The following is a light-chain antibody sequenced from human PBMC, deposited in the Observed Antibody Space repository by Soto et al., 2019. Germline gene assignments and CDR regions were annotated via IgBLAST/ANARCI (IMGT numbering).Light chain of an antibody. J-gene: IGLJ2*01. CDR2: QDT. V-gene: IGLV3-1*01. CDR3: QAWDSSTGVV. CDR1: KLGDRF. Sequence: SYELTQPPSVSVSPGQTASIXXSGDKLGDRFACWYQQKPGQSPVMVIYQDTRRPSGIPERFSGSNSGNTATLTISGTQAMDEADYYCQAWDSSTGVVFGGGTKLTVL.